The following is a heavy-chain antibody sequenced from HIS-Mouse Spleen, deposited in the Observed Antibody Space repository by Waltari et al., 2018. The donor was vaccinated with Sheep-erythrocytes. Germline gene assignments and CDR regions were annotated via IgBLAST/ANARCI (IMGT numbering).Heavy chain of an antibody. J-gene: IGHJ5*02. CDR3: AKVGATGWFDP. V-gene: IGHV3-30*18. Sequence: QVQLVESGGGVVQPGRSLRLYCAASGVTFSSYGMHWVRQAPGKGLEWVAVISYDGSNKYYADSVKGRFTISRDNSKNTLYLQMNSLRAEDTAVYYCAKVGATGWFDPWGQGTLVTVSS. CDR1: GVTFSSYG. D-gene: IGHD1-26*01. CDR2: ISYDGSNK.